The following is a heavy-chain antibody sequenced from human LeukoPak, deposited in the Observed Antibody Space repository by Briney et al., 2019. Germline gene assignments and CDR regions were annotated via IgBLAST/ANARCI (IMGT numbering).Heavy chain of an antibody. Sequence: PSETLSLTCTVSDDSIGNYYWSWIRQSPGKGPEWIGYIYFSGSTNYNPSLKRRVTMSVVTSKNQFSLRLTSVTAADTATYYCARVGGSNFYNYGMDVWGQGTTVIVSS. CDR1: DDSIGNYY. D-gene: IGHD4-11*01. V-gene: IGHV4-59*01. CDR2: IYFSGST. J-gene: IGHJ6*02. CDR3: ARVGGSNFYNYGMDV.